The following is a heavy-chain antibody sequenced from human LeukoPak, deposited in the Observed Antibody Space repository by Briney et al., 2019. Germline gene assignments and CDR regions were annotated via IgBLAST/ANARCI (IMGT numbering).Heavy chain of an antibody. CDR1: GGTFSSYA. CDR2: IIPILGIA. V-gene: IGHV1-69*04. Sequence: ASVKVSCKASGGTFSSYAISWVRQAPGQGLEWMGRIIPILGIANYAQKFQGRVTITAGKSTSTAYMELSSLRSEDTAVYYCARGGYDKFYYFDYWGQGTLVTVSS. D-gene: IGHD5-12*01. J-gene: IGHJ4*02. CDR3: ARGGYDKFYYFDY.